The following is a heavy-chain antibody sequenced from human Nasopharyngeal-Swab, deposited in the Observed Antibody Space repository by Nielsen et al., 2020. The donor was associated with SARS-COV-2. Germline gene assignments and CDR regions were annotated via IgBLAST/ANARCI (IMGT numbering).Heavy chain of an antibody. CDR1: GGSFSGYY. CDR2: INHSGST. V-gene: IGHV4-34*01. J-gene: IGHJ3*01. Sequence: SETLSLTCAVYGGSFSGYYWSWIRQPPGKGLEWIGEINHSGSTNYNPSLKSRVTISVDTSKNQFSLKLSSVTAADTAVYYCAKLTRLTAASDAFDVWGQGTMVTVSS. D-gene: IGHD2-2*01. CDR3: AKLTRLTAASDAFDV.